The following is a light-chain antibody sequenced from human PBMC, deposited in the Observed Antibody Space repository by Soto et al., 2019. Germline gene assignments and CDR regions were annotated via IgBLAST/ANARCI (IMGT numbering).Light chain of an antibody. Sequence: EIVLTQSPGTLSLSPGERATLSCRARQSVSSYLAWYQQKPGQAPRLLIYGASSRATGIPDRFSGSGSGTDFTLTISRLEPEDFAVYYCQQYGSSPRTFGQGTKVEIK. CDR2: GAS. CDR1: QSVSSY. J-gene: IGKJ1*01. CDR3: QQYGSSPRT. V-gene: IGKV3-20*01.